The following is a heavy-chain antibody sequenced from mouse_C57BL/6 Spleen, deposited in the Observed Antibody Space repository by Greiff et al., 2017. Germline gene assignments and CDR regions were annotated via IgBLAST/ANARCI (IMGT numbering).Heavy chain of an antibody. CDR1: GYAFSSYW. J-gene: IGHJ4*01. CDR3: ARNYYGSSYAMDY. D-gene: IGHD1-1*01. CDR2: IYPGDGDT. V-gene: IGHV1-80*01. Sequence: QVQLQQSGAELVKPGASVKISCKASGYAFSSYWMNWVKQRPGKGLEWIGQIYPGDGDTNYNGKFKGKATLTADKSSSTAYMQLSRLTSEDSAVYFCARNYYGSSYAMDYWGQGTSVTVSS.